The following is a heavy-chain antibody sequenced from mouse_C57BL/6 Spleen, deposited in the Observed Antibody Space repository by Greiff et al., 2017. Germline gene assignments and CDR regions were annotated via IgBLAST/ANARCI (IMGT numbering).Heavy chain of an antibody. CDR1: GYTFTSYW. V-gene: IGHV1-59*01. Sequence: QVQLQQPGAELVRPGTSVKLSCKASGYTFTSYWMHWVKPRPGQGLEWIGVIDPSDSYTNSNHKFKGKATLTVDTSSSTAYMQLSSLTSEDSAVYYCARENGYAMDYWGQGTSVTVSS. CDR3: ARENGYAMDY. J-gene: IGHJ4*01. CDR2: IDPSDSYT.